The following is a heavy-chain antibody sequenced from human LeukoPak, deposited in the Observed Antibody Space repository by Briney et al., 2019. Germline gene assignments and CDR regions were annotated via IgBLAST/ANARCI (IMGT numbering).Heavy chain of an antibody. J-gene: IGHJ3*02. CDR3: ARGTITIFGVVTDDVFDI. CDR1: GGSFSDYY. CDR2: IYRSGST. D-gene: IGHD3-3*01. Sequence: SETLSLTCAVSGGSFSDYYWAWIRQPPGKGLEWIGYIYRSGSTNYNPSLKSRVNMSIGTSKKHYSLRLSSVTAADTAVYFCARGTITIFGVVTDDVFDIWGQGTMATVSS. V-gene: IGHV4-59*01.